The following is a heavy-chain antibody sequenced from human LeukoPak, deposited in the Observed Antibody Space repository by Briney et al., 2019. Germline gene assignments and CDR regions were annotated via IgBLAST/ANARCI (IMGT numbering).Heavy chain of an antibody. CDR1: GGSISSYY. J-gene: IGHJ4*02. D-gene: IGHD5-24*01. CDR2: IYYSGST. CDR3: ARHRDGYSNQAFDY. V-gene: IGHV4-59*01. Sequence: SETLSLTCTVSGGSISSYYWSWIRQPPGKGLEWIGYIYYSGSTNYNPSLKSRVTISVDTSKNQFSLKLSSVTAADTAVYYCARHRDGYSNQAFDYWGQGTLVTVSS.